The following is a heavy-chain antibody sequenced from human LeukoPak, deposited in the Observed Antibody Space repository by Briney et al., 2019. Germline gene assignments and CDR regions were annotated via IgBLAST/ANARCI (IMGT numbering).Heavy chain of an antibody. CDR3: ARIVGAFRFDY. CDR2: INWNGGST. Sequence: GGSLRLSCAASGFTFDDYGMSWVRQAPGKGLEWVSGINWNGGSTGDADSVKGRFTISRDNAKNSLYLQMNSLRAEDTALYYCARIVGAFRFDYWGQGTLVTVSS. CDR1: GFTFDDYG. D-gene: IGHD1-26*01. V-gene: IGHV3-20*04. J-gene: IGHJ4*02.